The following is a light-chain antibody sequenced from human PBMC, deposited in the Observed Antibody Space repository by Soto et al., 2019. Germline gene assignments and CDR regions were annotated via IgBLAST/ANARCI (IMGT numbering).Light chain of an antibody. CDR2: GNS. V-gene: IGLV1-40*01. CDR3: QSYDSSLSDSYV. J-gene: IGLJ1*01. CDR1: SSNIGAGYD. Sequence: QCVLTQPPSVSGAPGQRVTISCTGSSSNIGAGYDVHWYQQLPGTAPKLLIYGNSNRPSGVPDRFSGSKSGTSASLAITGLQAEDEADYYCQSYDSSLSDSYVFGTGTKVTVL.